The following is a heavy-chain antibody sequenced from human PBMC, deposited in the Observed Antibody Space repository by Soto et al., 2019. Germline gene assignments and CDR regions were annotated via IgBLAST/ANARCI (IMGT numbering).Heavy chain of an antibody. CDR1: GFTFSVYA. D-gene: IGHD6-6*01. V-gene: IGHV3-23*01. Sequence: GGSLRLSCGASGFTFSVYAMTWVRQAPGEGLEWVSAISGNGGSTYYADSVKGRFTISRDNSKSTLHLQMNSLRVEDTAVYYCAKDRTFGPPLVRFDSWGQGTLVTVSS. CDR3: AKDRTFGPPLVRFDS. CDR2: ISGNGGST. J-gene: IGHJ4*02.